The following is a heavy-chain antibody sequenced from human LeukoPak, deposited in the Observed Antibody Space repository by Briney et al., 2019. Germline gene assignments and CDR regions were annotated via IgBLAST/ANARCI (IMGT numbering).Heavy chain of an antibody. CDR3: ARNEELDYDILTGYYTGWFDP. J-gene: IGHJ5*02. CDR1: GGSISSSSYY. D-gene: IGHD3-9*01. Sequence: SETLSLTCTVSGGSISSSSYYWGWTRQPPGKGLEWIGSIYYSGSTYYNPSLKSRVTISVDTSKNQFSLKLSSVTAADTAVYYCARNEELDYDILTGYYTGWFDPWGQGTLVTVSS. V-gene: IGHV4-39*07. CDR2: IYYSGST.